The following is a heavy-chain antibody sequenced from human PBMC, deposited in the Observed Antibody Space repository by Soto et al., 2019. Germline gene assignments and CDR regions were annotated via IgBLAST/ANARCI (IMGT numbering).Heavy chain of an antibody. CDR2: IYAGGRS. CDR3: AREDRFNTSWYSFDS. CDR1: GFTVSGTY. V-gene: IGHV3-53*01. Sequence: GGSLRLSCAASGFTVSGTYMNWVRQATGKGLEWVSVIYAGGRSDYAESAKGRLTISRDNSKTTLYLLMNSLRAEDTAVYFCAREDRFNTSWYSFDSWGQGTLVTVSS. J-gene: IGHJ4*02. D-gene: IGHD2-2*01.